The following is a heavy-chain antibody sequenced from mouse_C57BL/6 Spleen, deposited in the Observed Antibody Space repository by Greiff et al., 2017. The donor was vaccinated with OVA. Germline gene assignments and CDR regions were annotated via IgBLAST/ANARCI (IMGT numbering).Heavy chain of an antibody. D-gene: IGHD2-2*01. CDR1: GYTFTSYW. CDR2: INPSNGGT. Sequence: QVQLQQSGTELVKPGASVKLSCKASGYTFTSYWMHWVKQRPGQGLEWIGNINPSNGGTNYNEKFKSKATLTADKSSSTAYMQLNSLTSEDSAVYFCARTYGYGAMDYWGQGTSVTVSS. J-gene: IGHJ4*01. V-gene: IGHV1-53*01. CDR3: ARTYGYGAMDY.